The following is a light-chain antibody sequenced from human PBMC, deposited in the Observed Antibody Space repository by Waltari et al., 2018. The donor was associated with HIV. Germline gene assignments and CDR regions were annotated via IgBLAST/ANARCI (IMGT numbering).Light chain of an antibody. V-gene: IGKV4-1*01. CDR2: WAS. Sequence: DIVMTQSPDSLAVSLGERATMNCKSSQSVLYSSNNKNYLAWYQQKPGQPPKLLIYWASTRESGVPGRFSGSGSATDFTLTISSLQAEDFAVYYCQQYTNSAFTFGPGTKVDIK. CDR1: QSVLYSSNNKNY. CDR3: QQYTNSAFT. J-gene: IGKJ3*01.